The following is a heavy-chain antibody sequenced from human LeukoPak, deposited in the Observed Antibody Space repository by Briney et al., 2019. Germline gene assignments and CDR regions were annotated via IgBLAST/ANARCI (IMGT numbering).Heavy chain of an antibody. CDR1: GFTLRNYE. D-gene: IGHD2-8*02. CDR2: ISASGITI. J-gene: IGHJ4*02. CDR3: TRDPTGGNHYGPFDY. Sequence: GGSLRLSCAASGFTLRNYEMNWVRQAPGKGLEWVSYISASGITIYYADSVKGRFTISRNNAKNSLYLQMNRLRAEDTAVYYCTRDPTGGNHYGPFDYWGQGTLVTVSS. V-gene: IGHV3-48*03.